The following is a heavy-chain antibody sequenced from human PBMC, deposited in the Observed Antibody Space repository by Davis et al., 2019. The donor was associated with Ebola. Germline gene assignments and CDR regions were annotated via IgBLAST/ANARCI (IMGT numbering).Heavy chain of an antibody. J-gene: IGHJ6*04. V-gene: IGHV1-46*01. CDR3: ARVGYYYDSSGYTYYYYYGMDV. CDR1: GYTFTSYY. CDR2: INPSGGST. D-gene: IGHD3-22*01. Sequence: ASVTVSCKASGYTFTSYYMHWVRQAPGQGLEWMGIINPSGGSTRYAQKFQGRVTMTRDTSTSTVYMELSSLRSEDTAVYYCARVGYYYDSSGYTYYYYYGMDVWGKGTTVTVSS.